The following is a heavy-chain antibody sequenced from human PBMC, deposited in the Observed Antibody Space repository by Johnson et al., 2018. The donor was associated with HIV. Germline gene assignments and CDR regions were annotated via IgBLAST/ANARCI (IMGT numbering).Heavy chain of an antibody. D-gene: IGHD2/OR15-2a*01. CDR1: GFTFSDYG. V-gene: IGHV3-30*02. J-gene: IGHJ3*02. Sequence: QVQLVESGGGVVQPGGSLRLSCSASGFTFSDYGMHWVRQAPGKGLEWVTFIRYDGSNKYYADSVKGRFTISRDNSKNTLYLQMNSLRAEDTAVYYCARETRLLNAFDIWGQGTMVTVSS. CDR3: ARETRLLNAFDI. CDR2: IRYDGSNK.